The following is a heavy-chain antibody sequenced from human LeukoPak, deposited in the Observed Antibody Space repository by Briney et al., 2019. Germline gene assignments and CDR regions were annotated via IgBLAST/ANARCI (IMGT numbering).Heavy chain of an antibody. J-gene: IGHJ6*03. Sequence: SETLSLTCTVSGGSISSSSYYWGWIRQPPGKGLEWIGSIYYSGSTYYNPSLKSRVTISVDTSKNQFSLKLSSVTAADTAVYYCARSGVQQGYYYYYYMDVWGKGTTVTISS. CDR3: ARSGVQQGYYYYYYMDV. V-gene: IGHV4-39*07. CDR1: GGSISSSSYY. CDR2: IYYSGST. D-gene: IGHD6-13*01.